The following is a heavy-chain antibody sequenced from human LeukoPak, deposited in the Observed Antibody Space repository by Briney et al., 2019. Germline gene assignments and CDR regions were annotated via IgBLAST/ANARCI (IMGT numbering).Heavy chain of an antibody. J-gene: IGHJ4*02. CDR2: IKPDGSGK. D-gene: IGHD6-25*01. CDR1: GFGFSSYW. Sequence: GGSLRLSCAASGFGFSSYWMTWVRQAPGKGLEWVANIKPDGSGKNYVDSVKGRFTISRDNAKNSLYLQMRGLRVEDTAVYYCSSQPAALDLDCWGQGTLVTVSS. V-gene: IGHV3-7*01. CDR3: SSQPAALDLDC.